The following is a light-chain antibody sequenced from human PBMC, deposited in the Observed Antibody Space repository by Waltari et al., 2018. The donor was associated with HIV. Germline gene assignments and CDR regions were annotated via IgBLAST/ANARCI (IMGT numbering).Light chain of an antibody. CDR2: GVS. CDR1: QSVTNSY. Sequence: EIVLTQSPGTLSLSPGERATLSCRASQSVTNSYLAWYQQKPGQAPRLVIYGVSSRATAIPDRFSGSGSGTDFTLTISRLEPEDFAVYYCHQYGSSITFGQGTRLEIK. CDR3: HQYGSSIT. V-gene: IGKV3-20*01. J-gene: IGKJ5*01.